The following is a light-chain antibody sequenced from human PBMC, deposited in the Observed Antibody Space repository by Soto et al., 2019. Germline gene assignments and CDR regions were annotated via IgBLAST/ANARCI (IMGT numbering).Light chain of an antibody. CDR2: GAS. CDR1: QSVSSSS. Sequence: EIVLTQSPGTLSLSPGERATPSCRASQSVSSSSLAWYQQKPGQAPRLLIYGASSRATGIPDRFSGSGSGTDFTLTISSLEPEDFAVYYCQQYGSSPETFGPGTKVDIK. J-gene: IGKJ3*01. V-gene: IGKV3-20*01. CDR3: QQYGSSPET.